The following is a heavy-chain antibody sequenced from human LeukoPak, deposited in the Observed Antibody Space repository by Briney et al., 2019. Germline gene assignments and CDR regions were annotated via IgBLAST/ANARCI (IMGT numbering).Heavy chain of an antibody. V-gene: IGHV3-30*02. CDR2: IRYDGSNK. Sequence: GGSLRLSCAASGFTFSSYGMHWVRQAPGKGLEWVAFIRYDGSNKYYADSVKGRFTISRDNSKNTLYLQMDTLTAEDTAVYYCAKDQGASSYSFDYWGRGTLVTVSS. CDR1: GFTFSSYG. CDR3: AKDQGASSYSFDY. D-gene: IGHD1-26*01. J-gene: IGHJ4*02.